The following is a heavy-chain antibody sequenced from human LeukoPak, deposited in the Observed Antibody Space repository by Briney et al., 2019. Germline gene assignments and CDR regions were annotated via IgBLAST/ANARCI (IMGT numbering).Heavy chain of an antibody. J-gene: IGHJ4*02. CDR3: ARHEEEDGYNAKTFGY. D-gene: IGHD5-24*01. Sequence: SETLSLTCTVSGGSISSSSYYWGWIRQPPGKGLEWIGSVHYSGTTYYIPSLKSRVTISVDTSKNQFSLKLSSVTAADTAVYYCARHEEEDGYNAKTFGYWGQGTLVTVSS. CDR2: VHYSGTT. V-gene: IGHV4-39*01. CDR1: GGSISSSSYY.